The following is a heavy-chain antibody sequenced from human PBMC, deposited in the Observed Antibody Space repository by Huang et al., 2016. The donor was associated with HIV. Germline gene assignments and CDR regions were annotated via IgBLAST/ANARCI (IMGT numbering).Heavy chain of an antibody. CDR2: IVPIVRRT. J-gene: IGHJ6*03. V-gene: IGHV1-69*13. Sequence: QVQLVQSGAEMKKPGSSVKVSCTAPGGTFSCYGLSWVRQAPGQGREWCGGIVPIVRRTDYAQKVQGRRTITADESTSTAYMELSSLRSQDSAIYFCARGVFDGVWSGDLLPHFYYMDVWGKGTTVTVSS. D-gene: IGHD3-10*01. CDR1: GGTFSCYG. CDR3: ARGVFDGVWSGDLLPHFYYMDV.